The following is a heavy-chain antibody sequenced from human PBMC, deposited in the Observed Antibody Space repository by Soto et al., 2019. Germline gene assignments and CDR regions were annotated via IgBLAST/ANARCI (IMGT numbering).Heavy chain of an antibody. D-gene: IGHD3-3*01. CDR2: IGTAGDT. CDR1: GFTFSSYD. Sequence: PGGSLRLSCAASGFTFSSYDMHWVRQATGKGLEWVSAIGTAGDTYYPGSVKGRFTISRENAKNSLYLQMNSLRAGDTAVYYCARGAYYDFWSGYSTGYMDVWGKGTTVTVSS. CDR3: ARGAYYDFWSGYSTGYMDV. V-gene: IGHV3-13*01. J-gene: IGHJ6*03.